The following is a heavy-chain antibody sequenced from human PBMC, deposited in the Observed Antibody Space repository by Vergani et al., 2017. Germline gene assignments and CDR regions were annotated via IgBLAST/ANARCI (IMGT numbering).Heavy chain of an antibody. V-gene: IGHV3-11*04. CDR2: MSSGDSI. Sequence: QVQLVESGGGLVKPGGSLRLSCAASGSTFSDHYMSWVRQAPGKGLEWISYMSSGDSIYYAVSVKGRFTVSRDNTKNTLYLQMNSLRAEDTAVYYCARETDTGSSVSYNYYAMDVWGQGTTVSVSS. CDR1: GSTFSDHY. J-gene: IGHJ6*02. CDR3: ARETDTGSSVSYNYYAMDV. D-gene: IGHD3-9*01.